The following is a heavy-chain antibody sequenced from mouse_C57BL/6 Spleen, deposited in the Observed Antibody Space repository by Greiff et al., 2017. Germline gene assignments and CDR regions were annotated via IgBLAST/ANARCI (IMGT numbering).Heavy chain of an antibody. CDR2: INPNNGGT. CDR3: ARVYSKGWYFDV. Sequence: EVQLQQSGPELVKPGASVKISCKASGYTFTDYYMNWVKQSHGKSLEWIGDINPNNGGTSYNQKFKGKATLTVDKSSSTAYMELRSLTSEDSAVYYCARVYSKGWYFDVWGTGTTVTVSS. V-gene: IGHV1-26*01. CDR1: GYTFTDYY. J-gene: IGHJ1*03. D-gene: IGHD2-5*01.